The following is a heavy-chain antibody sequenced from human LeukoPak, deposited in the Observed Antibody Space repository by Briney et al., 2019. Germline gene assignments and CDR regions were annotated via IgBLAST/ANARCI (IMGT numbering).Heavy chain of an antibody. Sequence: ASVKVSCKASGYTFTGYYMHWVRQAPGQGLEWMGCINPNSGGTNYAQKFQGRVTMTRDTSISTAYMELSRLRSDDTAVYYCARVGSSTSWEEYFDCWGQGTLVTVSS. CDR1: GYTFTGYY. J-gene: IGHJ4*02. CDR2: INPNSGGT. V-gene: IGHV1-2*02. D-gene: IGHD2-2*01. CDR3: ARVGSSTSWEEYFDC.